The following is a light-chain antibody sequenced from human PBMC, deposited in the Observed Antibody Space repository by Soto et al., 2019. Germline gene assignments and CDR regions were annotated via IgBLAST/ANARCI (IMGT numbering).Light chain of an antibody. V-gene: IGKV3-15*01. CDR1: QSVSSN. J-gene: IGKJ1*01. Sequence: EIVMTQSPATLSVSPGERSSLSCRASQSVSSNLAWYKQKPGQAPRLLIYGASTRATGIPARFSGSGSGTEFTLTISSLQSEDFAVYYCQQYNNWPPWPFGQGTKVDIK. CDR3: QQYNNWPPWP. CDR2: GAS.